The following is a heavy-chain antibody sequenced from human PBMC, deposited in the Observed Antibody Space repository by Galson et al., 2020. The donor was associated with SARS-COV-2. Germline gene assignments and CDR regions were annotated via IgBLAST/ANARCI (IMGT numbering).Heavy chain of an antibody. J-gene: IGHJ4*02. D-gene: IGHD3-3*01. V-gene: IGHV4-31*03. CDR2: IYYSGST. CDR3: AGVPRITIFGVVQHFDY. CDR1: GGSISSGGYY. Sequence: ETSETLSLTCTVSGGSISSGGYYWSWIRQHPGKGLEWIGYIYYSGSTYYNPSLKSRVTISVDTSKNQFSLKLSSVTAADTAVYYCAGVPRITIFGVVQHFDYWGQGTLVTVSS.